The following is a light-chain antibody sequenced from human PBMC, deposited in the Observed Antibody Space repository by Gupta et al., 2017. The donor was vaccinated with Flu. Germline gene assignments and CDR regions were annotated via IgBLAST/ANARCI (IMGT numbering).Light chain of an antibody. J-gene: IGKJ1*01. CDR2: AAP. CDR3: QQSYDTPRT. Sequence: IQLTQPLSSASASVGDRVTITCRASESISRYLNWYQQKPGKAPKLLIYAAPSLQSGVPSRFSGSGSGTDFTLTISSLQPEDFATYICQQSYDTPRTFGQGTKVEIK. CDR1: ESISRY. V-gene: IGKV1-39*01.